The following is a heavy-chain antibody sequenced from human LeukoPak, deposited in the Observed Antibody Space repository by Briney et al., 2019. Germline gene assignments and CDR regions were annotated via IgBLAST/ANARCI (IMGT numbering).Heavy chain of an antibody. V-gene: IGHV3-7*01. J-gene: IGHJ6*03. CDR1: GFTFSSYW. CDR2: IKQDGSEK. CDR3: ARDAGTSWAYYMDV. D-gene: IGHD6-13*01. Sequence: GGSLRLSCAASGFTFSSYWMSWVRQAPGKGLEWVANIKQDGSEKYYVDSVKGRFTISRDNAKNSLYLQMNSLRAEDTAVYSCARDAGTSWAYYMDVWGKGTTVTVSS.